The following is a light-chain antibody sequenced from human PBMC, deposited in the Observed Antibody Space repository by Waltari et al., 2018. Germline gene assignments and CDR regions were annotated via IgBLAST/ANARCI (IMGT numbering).Light chain of an antibody. Sequence: DIQMTQSPSTLSASVGDRVTITCRASQSFISWLAWYQKNPGKAPKLLIYKASNLESGVPSSFSGSGSGTEFTLTISSLQPDDFATYYCQQYNSYPWTFGQGTKGEIK. CDR1: QSFISW. CDR2: KAS. CDR3: QQYNSYPWT. V-gene: IGKV1-5*03. J-gene: IGKJ1*01.